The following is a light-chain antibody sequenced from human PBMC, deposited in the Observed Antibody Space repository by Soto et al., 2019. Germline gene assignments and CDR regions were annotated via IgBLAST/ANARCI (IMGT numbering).Light chain of an antibody. J-gene: IGKJ5*01. CDR3: QQYNSYPYT. Sequence: DIQMTQSPSTLSASVGDRVTITCRASQSISSWLAWYQQKPGKAPKLLIYDASSLERGVPSRFSGSGSGTEFTLPISSLQPDDFATYYRQQYNSYPYTFGQGTRREIK. CDR1: QSISSW. CDR2: DAS. V-gene: IGKV1-5*01.